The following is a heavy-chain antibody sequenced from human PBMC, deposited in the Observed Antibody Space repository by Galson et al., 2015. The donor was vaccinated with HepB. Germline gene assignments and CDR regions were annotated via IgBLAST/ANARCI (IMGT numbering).Heavy chain of an antibody. CDR1: GYTFTSYY. D-gene: IGHD3-10*01. Sequence: SVKVSCKASGYTFTSYYMHWVRQAPGQGLEWMGIINPSGGSTSYAQKFQGRVTMTRDTSTSTVYMELSNLRSEDTAVYYCARAGSSYGSGSYYWFDPWGQGTLVTVSS. J-gene: IGHJ5*02. V-gene: IGHV1-46*01. CDR2: INPSGGST. CDR3: ARAGSSYGSGSYYWFDP.